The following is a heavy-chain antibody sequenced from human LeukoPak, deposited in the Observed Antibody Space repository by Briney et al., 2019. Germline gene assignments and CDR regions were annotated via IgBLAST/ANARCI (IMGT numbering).Heavy chain of an antibody. CDR1: GFTFSVYC. D-gene: IGHD2-2*01. CDR2: IKQVGSAK. V-gene: IGHV3-7*01. CDR3: ARWRGSTSERSDY. Sequence: PGGSLRLSCTASGFTFSVYCMTSVRQAPGKGLEWVANIKQVGSAKYYVDSVKGRFTISRDNAKNSLYLQMDSLRVEDTATYYCARWRGSTSERSDYWGQGTLVTVSS. J-gene: IGHJ4*02.